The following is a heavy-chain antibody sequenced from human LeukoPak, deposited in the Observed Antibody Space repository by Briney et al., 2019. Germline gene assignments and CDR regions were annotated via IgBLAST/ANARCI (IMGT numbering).Heavy chain of an antibody. V-gene: IGHV4-39*07. CDR3: ARDVMITFGGVIVGFDY. D-gene: IGHD3-16*02. Sequence: SETLSLTCTVSGGSISSDNYYWGWIRQPPGKGLEWIGSIYYSGSTYYNPSLKSRVTISVDTSKNQFSLKLSSVTAADTAVYYCARDVMITFGGVIVGFDYWGQGTLVTVSS. J-gene: IGHJ4*02. CDR2: IYYSGST. CDR1: GGSISSDNYY.